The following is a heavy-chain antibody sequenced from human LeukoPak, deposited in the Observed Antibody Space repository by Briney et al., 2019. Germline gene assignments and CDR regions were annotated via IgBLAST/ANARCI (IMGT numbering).Heavy chain of an antibody. CDR3: ARGPPRDFDTSGFYYNY. Sequence: SETLSLTCAIYGGSFSGYYWSWFRQPPGKGLEWIGEINHSGSTNYDPSLESRVTISEDMSKNQFSLKLTSVTAADTAVYYCARGPPRDFDTSGFYYNYWGQGILATVSS. CDR2: INHSGST. J-gene: IGHJ4*02. D-gene: IGHD3-22*01. CDR1: GGSFSGYY. V-gene: IGHV4-34*01.